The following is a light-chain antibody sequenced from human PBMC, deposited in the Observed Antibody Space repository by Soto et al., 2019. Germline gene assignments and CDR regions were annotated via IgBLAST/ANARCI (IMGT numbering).Light chain of an antibody. CDR1: QSINSW. Sequence: DIQVTQSPSTLSTSVGDRVTITCRASQSINSWLAWYQQKPGKAPNLLIYRASTLESGVPSRFSGSGSGTEFTLTLSSVQPDDFATYYCQQYKSYPLTFGGGTKVDIK. J-gene: IGKJ4*01. CDR2: RAS. V-gene: IGKV1-5*03. CDR3: QQYKSYPLT.